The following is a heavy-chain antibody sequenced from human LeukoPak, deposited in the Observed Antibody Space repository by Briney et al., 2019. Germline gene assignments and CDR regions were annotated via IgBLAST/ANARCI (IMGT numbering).Heavy chain of an antibody. D-gene: IGHD6-6*01. J-gene: IGHJ5*02. V-gene: IGHV1-2*02. CDR3: ARDPDQYGTGLDP. CDR1: GYTFTNGNS. Sequence: ASVKSSCKASGYTFTNGNSLHWVRLAPGQGLEWMGWIKPKSGGTNYAQKFQGRVTMTTDTSINTVYMELSSLQSDDTAMYYCARDPDQYGTGLDPWGQGTLVTVSS. CDR2: IKPKSGGT.